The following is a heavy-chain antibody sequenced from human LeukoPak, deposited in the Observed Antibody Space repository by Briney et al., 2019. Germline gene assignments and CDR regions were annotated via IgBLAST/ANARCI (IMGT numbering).Heavy chain of an antibody. CDR1: GYTFTSYG. Sequence: PGASVKVSCKASGYTFTSYGISWVRQAPGQGLEWMGWISAYNGNTNYAQKLQGRVTMTTDTSTSTAYMELRSLRSDDTAVYYCARSIAVADVPPFSSPQQTVTYYYYMDVWGKGTTVTVSS. CDR2: ISAYNGNT. V-gene: IGHV1-18*01. D-gene: IGHD6-19*01. CDR3: ARSIAVADVPPFSSPQQTVTYYYYMDV. J-gene: IGHJ6*03.